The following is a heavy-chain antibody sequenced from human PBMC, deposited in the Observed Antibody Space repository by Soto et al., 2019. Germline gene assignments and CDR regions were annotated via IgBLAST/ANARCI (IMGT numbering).Heavy chain of an antibody. CDR2: INAGNGHT. CDR1: YA. Sequence: YAIHGVRQTPGQGLEWMAWINAGNGHTKYSQKFQGRVTITRDTSARTVYMELRSLRFEDTVTYYCARAGWFAEGYFDFWGQGSPVTGSA. V-gene: IGHV1-3*01. J-gene: IGHJ4*02. D-gene: IGHD3-10*01. CDR3: ARAGWFAEGYFDF.